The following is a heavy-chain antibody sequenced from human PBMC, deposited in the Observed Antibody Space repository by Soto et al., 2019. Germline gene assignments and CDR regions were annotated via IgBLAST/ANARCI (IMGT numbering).Heavy chain of an antibody. CDR2: INAGNGNT. Sequence: GASVKVSCKASGYTFTSYAMHWVRQAPGQRLEWMGWINAGNGNTKYSQKFQGRVTITRDTSASTAYMELSSLRSEDTAVYYCGRDIGYSSRGGYWGQGTLVTVSS. CDR3: GRDIGYSSRGGY. J-gene: IGHJ4*02. V-gene: IGHV1-3*01. D-gene: IGHD6-13*01. CDR1: GYTFTSYA.